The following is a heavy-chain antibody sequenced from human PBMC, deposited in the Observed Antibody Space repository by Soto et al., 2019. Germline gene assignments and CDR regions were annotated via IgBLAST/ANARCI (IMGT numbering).Heavy chain of an antibody. Sequence: PGGSLRLSCAASGFTFSSYAMHWVRQAPGKGLEWVAVISYDGSNKYYADSVKGRFTISRDNSKNTLYLQMNSLRAEDTAVYYCARLKQDYAVAWGQGTLVTVSS. D-gene: IGHD3-16*01. J-gene: IGHJ4*02. CDR3: ARLKQDYAVA. CDR2: ISYDGSNK. V-gene: IGHV3-30-3*01. CDR1: GFTFSSYA.